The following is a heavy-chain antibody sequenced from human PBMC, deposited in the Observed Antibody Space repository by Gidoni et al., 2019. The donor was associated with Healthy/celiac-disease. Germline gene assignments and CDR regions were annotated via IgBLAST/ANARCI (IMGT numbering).Heavy chain of an antibody. J-gene: IGHJ4*02. CDR3: TTDGVVVPAASFDY. D-gene: IGHD2-2*01. CDR1: GFTFSNAW. CDR2: IKSKTDGGTT. V-gene: IGHV3-15*01. Sequence: EVQLVESGGGLVKPGGSLRLSCAASGFTFSNAWMSWVRQAPGKGLEWVGRIKSKTDGGTTDYAAPVKGRFTISRDDSKNTLYLQMNSLKTEDTAVYYCTTDGVVVPAASFDYWGQGTLVTVSS.